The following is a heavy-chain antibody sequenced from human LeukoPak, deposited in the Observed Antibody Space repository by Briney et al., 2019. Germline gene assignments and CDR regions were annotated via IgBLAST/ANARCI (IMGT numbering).Heavy chain of an antibody. CDR3: ARTESHRGGKNYFDY. Sequence: SETLSLTCTVSGGSISSSSYYWGWIRQPPGKGLEWIGSIYYSGSTYYNPSLKSRVTISVDTSKNQFSLKLSSVTAADTAVCYCARTESHRGGKNYFDYWGQGTLVTVSS. CDR2: IYYSGST. J-gene: IGHJ4*02. D-gene: IGHD4-23*01. CDR1: GGSISSSSYY. V-gene: IGHV4-39*07.